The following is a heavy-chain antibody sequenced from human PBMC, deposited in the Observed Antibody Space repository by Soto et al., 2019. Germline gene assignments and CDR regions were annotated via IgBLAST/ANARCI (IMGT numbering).Heavy chain of an antibody. CDR2: ISYDGSNK. Sequence: QVQLVESGGGVVQPGRSLRLSCAASGFTFSSYGMRWVRQAPGKGLEWVAVISYDGSNKYYADSVKGRFTISRDNSKNTLYLQMTSLRAEDTAVYYCAKHRGSWSTPLDYWGQGTLVTVSS. CDR3: AKHRGSWSTPLDY. V-gene: IGHV3-30*18. CDR1: GFTFSSYG. D-gene: IGHD2-8*02. J-gene: IGHJ4*02.